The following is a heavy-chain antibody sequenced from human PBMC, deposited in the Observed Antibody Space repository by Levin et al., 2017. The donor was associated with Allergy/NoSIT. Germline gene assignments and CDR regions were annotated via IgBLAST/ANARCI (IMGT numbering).Heavy chain of an antibody. Sequence: SQTLSLTCTVSGGSISSYYWSWIRQPPGKGLEWIGYIYYSGSTNYNPSLKSRVTISVDTSKNQFSLKLSSVTAADTAVYYCARGLYYYGSGSSSLDYWGQGTLVTVSS. V-gene: IGHV4-59*01. CDR3: ARGLYYYGSGSSSLDY. CDR1: GGSISSYY. J-gene: IGHJ4*02. D-gene: IGHD3-10*01. CDR2: IYYSGST.